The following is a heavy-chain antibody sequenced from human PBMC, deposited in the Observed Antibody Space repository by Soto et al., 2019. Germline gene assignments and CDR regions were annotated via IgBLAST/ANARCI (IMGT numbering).Heavy chain of an antibody. V-gene: IGHV3-74*01. Sequence: EVQLVESGGGLVQPGGSLRLSCAASGFSFKDYWMHWVRQAPGKGLVWVSRINTDGRITSYADSVKGRFTISRDNAKNTVHLQMNSLRAEDTATYYCARPYGMDVWGQGTTVTVS. CDR1: GFSFKDYW. J-gene: IGHJ6*02. CDR3: ARPYGMDV. CDR2: INTDGRIT.